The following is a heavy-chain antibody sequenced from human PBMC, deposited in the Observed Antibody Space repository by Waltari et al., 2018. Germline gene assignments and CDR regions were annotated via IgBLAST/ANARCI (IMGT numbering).Heavy chain of an antibody. V-gene: IGHV4-38-2*01. D-gene: IGHD2-15*01. CDR3: ARHEVVAAFDY. J-gene: IGHJ4*02. CDR1: GYSISSGYY. Sequence: QVQLQESGPGLVKPSETLSLTCAVSGYSISSGYYWGWIRQPPGKGLEWIGSIYHSGSPYYHPSLKSRVTISVDTSKNQFSLKLSSVTAADTAVYYCARHEVVAAFDYWGQGTLVTVSS. CDR2: IYHSGSP.